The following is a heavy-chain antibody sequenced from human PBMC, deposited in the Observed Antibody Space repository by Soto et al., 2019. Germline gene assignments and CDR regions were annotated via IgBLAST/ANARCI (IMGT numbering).Heavy chain of an antibody. CDR1: GFTFSRYA. Sequence: GGSLRLSCTASGFTFSRYAMSWVRQAPGKGLEWVSTISDSGSTYYAESVKGRLTISRDNSKHTLYLQMNSLRAEDTAVYYCAKDSFPYDSSGYETPNDYWGQGTLVTVSS. CDR3: AKDSFPYDSSGYETPNDY. V-gene: IGHV3-23*01. CDR2: ISDSGST. D-gene: IGHD3-22*01. J-gene: IGHJ4*02.